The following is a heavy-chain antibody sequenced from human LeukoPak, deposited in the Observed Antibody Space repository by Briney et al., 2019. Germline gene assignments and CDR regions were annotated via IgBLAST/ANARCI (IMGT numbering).Heavy chain of an antibody. V-gene: IGHV1-69*05. J-gene: IGHJ4*02. CDR2: IIPIFGTA. Sequence: SVTVSFKASGGTFSSYAISWVRQAPGQGLEWMGGIIPIFGTANYAQKFQGRVTITTDESTSTAYMELSSLRSEDTAVYYCARGTMTPYYFDYWGQGTLVTVSS. CDR3: ARGTMTPYYFDY. D-gene: IGHD3-22*01. CDR1: GGTFSSYA.